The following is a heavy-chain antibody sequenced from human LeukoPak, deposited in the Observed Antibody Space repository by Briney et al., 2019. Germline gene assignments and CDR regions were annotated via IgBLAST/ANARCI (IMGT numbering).Heavy chain of an antibody. D-gene: IGHD3-10*01. V-gene: IGHV3-23*01. CDR3: AKDFAIGNYYGSGSPWDY. CDR1: GFTFSSYA. CDR2: ISGSGGST. J-gene: IGHJ4*02. Sequence: GGSLRLSCAASGFTFSSYAMSWVRQAPGKGLEWVSAISGSGGSTYYADSVKGRFTISRDNSKNTLYLQMNSLRAEDTAVYYCAKDFAIGNYYGSGSPWDYWGQGTLVTVSS.